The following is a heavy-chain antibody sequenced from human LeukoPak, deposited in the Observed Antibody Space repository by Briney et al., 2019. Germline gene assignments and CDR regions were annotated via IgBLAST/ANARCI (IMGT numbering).Heavy chain of an antibody. CDR2: VSYDGGSK. V-gene: IGHV3-30-3*01. J-gene: IGHJ4*02. CDR3: AKATFTGYSSGWYY. Sequence: GGSLRLSCAASGFAFSSYAMHWVRQGPGKGLEWVALVSYDGGSKYYADSVKGRITISRDNSKNTLFLQMNSLRAEDTAVYYCAKATFTGYSSGWYYWGQGTLVTVSS. D-gene: IGHD6-19*01. CDR1: GFAFSSYA.